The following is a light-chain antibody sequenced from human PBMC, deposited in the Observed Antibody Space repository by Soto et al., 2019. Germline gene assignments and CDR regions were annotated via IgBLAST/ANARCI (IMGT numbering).Light chain of an antibody. Sequence: DIVMTQSPDSLAVSLGERATINCKSSQSVLYSSNNKNYLAWYQQKPGQPPRLLIYGASTRATGIPDRFSGSGSGTDFTLTISRLEPEDFALYFCHRYGDSPLTFGGGTKV. J-gene: IGKJ4*01. CDR1: QSVLYSSNNKNY. V-gene: IGKV4-1*01. CDR3: HRYGDSPLT. CDR2: GAS.